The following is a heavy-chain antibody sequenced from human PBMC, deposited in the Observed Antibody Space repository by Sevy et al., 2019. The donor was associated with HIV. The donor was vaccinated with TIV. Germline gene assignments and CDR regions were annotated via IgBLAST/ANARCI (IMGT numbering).Heavy chain of an antibody. CDR2: VYYIGGT. V-gene: IGHV4-59*08. CDR1: GGSINSDH. Sequence: SETLSLTCTVSGGSINSDHWNWIRQPPGKGLEWIGYVYYIGGTNYNPSLKNRVTISVDRTKNQFSLNLTSLTAADTAVYYCARRNDFAIWGQGTMVTVSS. J-gene: IGHJ3*02. CDR3: ARRNDFAI.